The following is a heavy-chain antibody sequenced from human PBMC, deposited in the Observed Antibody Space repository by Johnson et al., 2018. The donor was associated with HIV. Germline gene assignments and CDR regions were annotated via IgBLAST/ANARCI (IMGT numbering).Heavy chain of an antibody. Sequence: EVQLVESGGGVVRPGGSLRLSCAASGFTFDDYGMSWVRQAPGKGLEWVSGINWNGGRTGYADSVKGRFTISRDNAKNSLYLQMNSLRAEDTAVYYCAKTIVVVTADAFDIWGQGTVVTISS. CDR1: GFTFDDYG. CDR2: INWNGGRT. J-gene: IGHJ3*02. D-gene: IGHD2-21*02. CDR3: AKTIVVVTADAFDI. V-gene: IGHV3-20*04.